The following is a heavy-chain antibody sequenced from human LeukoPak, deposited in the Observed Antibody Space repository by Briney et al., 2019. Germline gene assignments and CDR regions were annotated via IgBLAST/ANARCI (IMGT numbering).Heavy chain of an antibody. CDR1: GGTFSSYA. CDR2: IIPIFGTA. CDR3: ARNELVVPAATPRYYYYYGMDV. D-gene: IGHD2-2*02. Sequence: SVKVSCKASGGTFSSYAISWVRQAPGQGLEWMGGIIPIFGTANYAQKFQGRVTITADESTSTAYMELSSLRSEDTAVYYCARNELVVPAATPRYYYYYGMDVWGQGTTVTVSS. V-gene: IGHV1-69*13. J-gene: IGHJ6*02.